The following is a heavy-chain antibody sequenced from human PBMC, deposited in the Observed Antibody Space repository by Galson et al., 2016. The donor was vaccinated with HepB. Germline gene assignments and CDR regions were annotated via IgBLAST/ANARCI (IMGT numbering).Heavy chain of an antibody. CDR1: GGSISSGGYY. J-gene: IGHJ4*01. D-gene: IGHD5-18*01. Sequence: TLSLTCTVSGGSISSGGYYWSWIRQHPGKGLEWIGYIHYSGSTYYNPSLESRVSISVDTSKNQFSLKLSSVTAADTAVYYCARDKNERGYSYGHFDYWGHGALVTVSS. V-gene: IGHV4-31*03. CDR2: IHYSGST. CDR3: ARDKNERGYSYGHFDY.